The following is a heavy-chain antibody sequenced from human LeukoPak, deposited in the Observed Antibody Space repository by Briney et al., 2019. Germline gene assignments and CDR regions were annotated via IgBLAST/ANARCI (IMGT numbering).Heavy chain of an antibody. D-gene: IGHD6-13*01. V-gene: IGHV3-23*01. CDR2: ISGSGGIT. CDR1: GFTFSSFG. J-gene: IGHJ4*02. CDR3: AKKYSSSGYYFDS. Sequence: GGSLRLSCVASGFTFSSFGMSWVRQAPGKGLERVSIISGSGGITYYADSVKGRFTISRDNSKNTLYLQMNSLRAEDTAVYYCAKKYSSSGYYFDSWGQGTLVTVSS.